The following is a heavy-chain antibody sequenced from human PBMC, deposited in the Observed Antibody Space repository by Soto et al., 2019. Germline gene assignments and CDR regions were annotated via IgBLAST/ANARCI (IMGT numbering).Heavy chain of an antibody. CDR2: ISSSGSTI. D-gene: IGHD3-3*01. V-gene: IGHV3-11*01. CDR1: GFTFSDYY. Sequence: GGSLRLSCAASGFTFSDYYMSWIRQAPGKGLEWVSYISSSGSTIYYADSVKGRFTISRDNAKNSLYLQMNSLRAEDTAVYYCARVVETYYDFWSGPGYYMDVWGKGTTVTVSS. CDR3: ARVVETYYDFWSGPGYYMDV. J-gene: IGHJ6*03.